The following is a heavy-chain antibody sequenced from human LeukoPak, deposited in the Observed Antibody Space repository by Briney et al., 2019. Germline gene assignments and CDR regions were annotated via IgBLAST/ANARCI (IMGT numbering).Heavy chain of an antibody. J-gene: IGHJ5*02. V-gene: IGHV3-23*01. Sequence: PGGSLGLSCAASGFTFSSYAMSWVRQAPGKGLEWVSAISGSGGSTYYADSVKGRFTISRDNSKNTLYLQMNSLRAEDTAVYYCALSPHHGSGSSWGQGTLVTVSS. CDR2: ISGSGGST. CDR1: GFTFSSYA. CDR3: ALSPHHGSGSS. D-gene: IGHD3-10*01.